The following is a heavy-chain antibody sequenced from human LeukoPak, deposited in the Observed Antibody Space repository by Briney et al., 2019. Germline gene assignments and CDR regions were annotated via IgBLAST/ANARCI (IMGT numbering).Heavy chain of an antibody. Sequence: PSETLSLTCAVSGGSFSGYYWSWIRQPPGKGLEWIGYIYYSGSTNYNPSLKSRVTISVDTSKNQFSLKLSSVTAADTAVYYCARARGPNRFYYDSPGFDPWGQGTLVTVSS. V-gene: IGHV4-59*12. D-gene: IGHD3-22*01. CDR3: ARARGPNRFYYDSPGFDP. CDR2: IYYSGST. CDR1: GGSFSGYY. J-gene: IGHJ5*02.